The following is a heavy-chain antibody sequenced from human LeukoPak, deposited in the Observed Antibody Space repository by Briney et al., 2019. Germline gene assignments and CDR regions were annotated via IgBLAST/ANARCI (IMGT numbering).Heavy chain of an antibody. D-gene: IGHD2-15*01. Sequence: ASVKVSCKPSGYTFTSYAMHWVRQPPAQRLEWMGWINAGNGNTKYSHKFQGRVTITRDTYASTAYMELSSLRSEETAVYYCARALGGSSPGLYPFDYWGQGTLVTVSS. CDR2: INAGNGNT. V-gene: IGHV1-3*01. CDR3: ARALGGSSPGLYPFDY. CDR1: GYTFTSYA. J-gene: IGHJ4*02.